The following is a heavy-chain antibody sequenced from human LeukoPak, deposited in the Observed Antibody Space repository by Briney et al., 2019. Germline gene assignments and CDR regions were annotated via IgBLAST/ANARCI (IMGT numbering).Heavy chain of an antibody. CDR3: ARDPFRDYDYKGFWFDP. CDR1: GFTFSSYS. CDR2: ISSSSYI. Sequence: GGSLRLSCAASGFTFSSYSMNWVRQAPGKGLEWVSSISSSSYIYYADSVKGRFTISRDNAKNSLYLQMNSLRAEDTAVYYCARDPFRDYDYKGFWFDPWGQGTLVTVSS. V-gene: IGHV3-21*01. D-gene: IGHD5-12*01. J-gene: IGHJ5*02.